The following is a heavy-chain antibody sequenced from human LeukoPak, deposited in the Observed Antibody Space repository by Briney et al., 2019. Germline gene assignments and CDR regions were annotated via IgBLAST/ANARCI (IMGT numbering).Heavy chain of an antibody. D-gene: IGHD3-22*01. CDR2: INHSGST. V-gene: IGHV4-34*01. Sequence: SETLSLTCAVYGGSFSGYDWSWIRQPPGKGLEWIGEINHSGSTNYNPSLKSRVTISVDTSKNQFSLKLSSVTAADTAVYYCARGQGYYYDSSGPLGYWGQGTLVTVSS. CDR3: ARGQGYYYDSSGPLGY. CDR1: GGSFSGYD. J-gene: IGHJ4*02.